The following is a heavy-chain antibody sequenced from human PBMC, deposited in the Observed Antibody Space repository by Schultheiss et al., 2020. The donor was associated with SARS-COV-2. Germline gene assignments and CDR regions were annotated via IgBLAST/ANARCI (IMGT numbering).Heavy chain of an antibody. CDR1: GFTFSSYD. J-gene: IGHJ4*02. CDR2: IGTAGDT. D-gene: IGHD1-26*01. CDR3: ARGFGSHPIDY. V-gene: IGHV3-13*01. Sequence: WGSLRLSCAASGFTFSSYDMHWVRQATGKGLEWVSAIGTAGDTYYPGSVKGRFTISRDNAKNSLYLQMNSLRAEDTAVYYCARGFGSHPIDYWGQGTLVTVSS.